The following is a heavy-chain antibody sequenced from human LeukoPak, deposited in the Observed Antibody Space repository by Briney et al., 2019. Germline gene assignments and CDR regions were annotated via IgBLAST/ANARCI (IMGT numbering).Heavy chain of an antibody. CDR3: AKDLERVATRGHGGSY. J-gene: IGHJ4*02. CDR2: ISGSGGST. CDR1: GFTFSSYA. Sequence: PGESLRLSCAASGFTFSSYAMSWVRQAPGKGLEWVSAISGSGGSTYYADSVKGRFTISRDNSKNTLYLQMNSLRAEDTAVYYCAKDLERVATRGHGGSYWGQGTLVTVSS. D-gene: IGHD5-12*01. V-gene: IGHV3-23*01.